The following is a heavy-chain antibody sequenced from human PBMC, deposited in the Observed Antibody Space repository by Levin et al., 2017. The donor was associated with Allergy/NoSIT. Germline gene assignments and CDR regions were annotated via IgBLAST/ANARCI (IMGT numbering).Heavy chain of an antibody. Sequence: GGSLRLSCAASGFTVSSNYMSWVRQAPGKGLEWVSVIYSGGSTYYADSVKGRFTISRDNSKNTLYLQMNSLRAEDTAVYYCARGSNGFRAEYSSSWYAWFGSLDAFDIWGQGTMVTVSS. CDR3: ARGSNGFRAEYSSSWYAWFGSLDAFDI. CDR1: GFTVSSNY. D-gene: IGHD6-13*01. V-gene: IGHV3-53*01. CDR2: IYSGGST. J-gene: IGHJ3*02.